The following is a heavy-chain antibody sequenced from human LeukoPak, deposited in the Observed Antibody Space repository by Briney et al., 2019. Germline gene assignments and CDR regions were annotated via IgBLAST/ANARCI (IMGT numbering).Heavy chain of an antibody. J-gene: IGHJ4*02. CDR1: GFTFSDYY. V-gene: IGHV3-11*01. D-gene: IGHD5-18*01. CDR3: AREPPLTSGYSYGYGGY. CDR2: ISSSGSTI. Sequence: GGSLRLSRAASGFTFSDYYMSWIRQAPGKGLEWVSYISSSGSTIYYADSVKGRFTISRDNAKNSLYLQMNSLRAEDTAVYYCAREPPLTSGYSYGYGGYWGQGTLVTVSS.